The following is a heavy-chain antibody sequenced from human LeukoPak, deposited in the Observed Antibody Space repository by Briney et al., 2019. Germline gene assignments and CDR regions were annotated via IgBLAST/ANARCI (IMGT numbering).Heavy chain of an antibody. CDR3: ARGRYYYDSSGYSKFDY. D-gene: IGHD3-22*01. CDR1: GGSFSGYY. Sequence: PSETLSLTCAVYGGSFSGYYWSWIRQPPGKGLEWIGEINHSGGTNYNPSLKSRVTISVDTSKNQFSLKLSSVTAADTAVYYCARGRYYYDSSGYSKFDYWGQGTLVTVSS. V-gene: IGHV4-34*01. CDR2: INHSGGT. J-gene: IGHJ4*02.